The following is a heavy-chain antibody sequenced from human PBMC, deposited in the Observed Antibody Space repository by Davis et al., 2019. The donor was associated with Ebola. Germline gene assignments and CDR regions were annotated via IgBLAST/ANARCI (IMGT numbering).Heavy chain of an antibody. CDR3: AKVRSLRYFDL. Sequence: GESLKISCAASGFTFSSYGMHWVRQAPGKGLEWVAFIRYDGVDKYYADSVKGRFTISRDNSKNTLYLQVNSLRPDDTAVYYCAKVRSLRYFDLWGQGTLVTVSS. CDR1: GFTFSSYG. V-gene: IGHV3-30*02. CDR2: IRYDGVDK. J-gene: IGHJ4*02.